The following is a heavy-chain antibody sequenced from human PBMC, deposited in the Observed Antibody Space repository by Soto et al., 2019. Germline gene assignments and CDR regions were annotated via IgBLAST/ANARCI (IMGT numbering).Heavy chain of an antibody. CDR2: IYHSGST. CDR1: GGSISSGDYY. D-gene: IGHD3-10*01. CDR3: ARVSVRGVITGTNDAFDI. J-gene: IGHJ3*02. V-gene: IGHV4-30-4*01. Sequence: QVQLQESGPGLVKPSQTLSLTCTVSGGSISSGDYYWSWIRQPPGKGLEWIGYIYHSGSTYYNPSLKSRVTISVDTSKNQFSLKLSSVTAADTAVYYCARVSVRGVITGTNDAFDIWGQGTMVTVSS.